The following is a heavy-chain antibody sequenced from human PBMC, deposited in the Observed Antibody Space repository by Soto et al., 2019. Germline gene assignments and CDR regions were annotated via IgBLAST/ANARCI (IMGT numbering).Heavy chain of an antibody. V-gene: IGHV3-23*01. CDR3: AKGGVTWIQLGYFDY. CDR2: ISGSGGST. J-gene: IGHJ4*02. CDR1: GFTFSSYA. Sequence: PGGSLRLSCAASGFTFSSYAMSWVRQAPGKGLEWVSAISGSGGSTYYADYVKGRFTISRDNSKNTLYLQMNSLRAEDTAVYYCAKGGVTWIQLGYFDYWGQGTLVTVSS. D-gene: IGHD5-18*01.